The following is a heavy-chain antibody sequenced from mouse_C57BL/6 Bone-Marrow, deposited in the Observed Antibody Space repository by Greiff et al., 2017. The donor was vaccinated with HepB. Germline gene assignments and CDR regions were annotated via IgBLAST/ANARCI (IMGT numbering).Heavy chain of an antibody. CDR3: ARWTWFAY. J-gene: IGHJ3*01. Sequence: VQLKESGPVLVKPGASVKMSCKASGYTFTDYYMNWVKQSHGKSLEWIGVINPYNGGTSYNQKFKGKATLTVDKSSSTAYMELNSLTSEDSAVYYCARWTWFAYWGQGTLVTVSA. CDR2: INPYNGGT. CDR1: GYTFTDYY. V-gene: IGHV1-19*01.